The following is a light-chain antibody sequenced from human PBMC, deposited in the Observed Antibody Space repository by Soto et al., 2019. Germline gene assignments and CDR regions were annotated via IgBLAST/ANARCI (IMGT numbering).Light chain of an antibody. Sequence: PGERATLSCRASPSVTNYLAWYQQKPGQPPRLLIYGAFNRAAGIPARFSGSGSGKDFTLTISSLEPEDSAVYYCQQRNIWPPVTFGQGTRLEIK. CDR1: PSVTNY. CDR3: QQRNIWPPVT. J-gene: IGKJ5*01. V-gene: IGKV3-11*01. CDR2: GAF.